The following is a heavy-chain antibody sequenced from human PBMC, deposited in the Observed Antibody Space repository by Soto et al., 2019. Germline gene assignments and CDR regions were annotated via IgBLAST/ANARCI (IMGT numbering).Heavy chain of an antibody. CDR2: ISSSSSYI. J-gene: IGHJ4*02. Sequence: GGSLRLSCAASGFTFSSYSMNWVRQAPGKGLEWVTSISSSSSYIYYADSVKGRFTISRDNAKNSLYLQMNSLRAEDTAVYYCARDSDPQWGYYFDYWGQGTLVTVSS. CDR3: ARDSDPQWGYYFDY. CDR1: GFTFSSYS. V-gene: IGHV3-21*01. D-gene: IGHD1-26*01.